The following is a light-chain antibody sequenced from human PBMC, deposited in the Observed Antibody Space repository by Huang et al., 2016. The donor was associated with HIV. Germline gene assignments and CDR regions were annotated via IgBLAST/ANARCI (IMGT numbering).Light chain of an antibody. CDR2: GSS. CDR3: HQYNNWLLS. Sequence: EIVMTQSPATLSVSPGQRVTLSCRANMSGSTNLAWDQQRHGQAPRRLSYGSSTRAPGIPARFSGSGSGTDFSLTISSLQSEDFALYYCHQYNNWLLSFGGGTRV. CDR1: MSGSTN. J-gene: IGKJ4*01. V-gene: IGKV3-15*01.